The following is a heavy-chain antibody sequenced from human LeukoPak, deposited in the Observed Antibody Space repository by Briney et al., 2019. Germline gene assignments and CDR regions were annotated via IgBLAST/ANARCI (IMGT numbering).Heavy chain of an antibody. D-gene: IGHD6-19*01. CDR3: ARREGGWYLDY. CDR1: GYSLTSYW. J-gene: IGHJ4*02. V-gene: IGHV5-51*01. Sequence: GESLKISCKGSGYSLTSYWIGWVRQMPGKGLEGMGIIYPGDSDTRYSPSFQGQVTISADKSSSTAYLQWSSLKASDTAVYYCARREGGWYLDYWGQGTLVTVSS. CDR2: IYPGDSDT.